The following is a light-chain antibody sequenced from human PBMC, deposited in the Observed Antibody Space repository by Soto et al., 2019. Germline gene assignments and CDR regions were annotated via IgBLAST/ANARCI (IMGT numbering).Light chain of an antibody. Sequence: QSVLTQPPSVSAAPGQKVTISCSGSSSNIGSNYVCWYQQLPGTAPKFLIYDNDKRPSGIPDRFSGSKSSTSATLGITGLQTGDEADYYCGTWDSSLSAVVFGGGTKVTVL. CDR3: GTWDSSLSAVV. CDR2: DND. V-gene: IGLV1-51*01. CDR1: SSNIGSNY. J-gene: IGLJ2*01.